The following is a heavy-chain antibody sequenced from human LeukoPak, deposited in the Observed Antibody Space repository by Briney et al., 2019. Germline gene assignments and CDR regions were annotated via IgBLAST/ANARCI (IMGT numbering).Heavy chain of an antibody. CDR2: IRNKDNSYAT. J-gene: IGHJ4*02. CDR3: TRRLESGIWGFDY. Sequence: PGGSLRLSCAASGFTFSGSAMHWVRQASGKGLEWVGRIRNKDNSYATAYAASVKGRFTISRDDSGNMAYLQMNSLKTEDTAVYYCTRRLESGIWGFDYWGQGAWVTVSS. V-gene: IGHV3-73*01. D-gene: IGHD6-19*01. CDR1: GFTFSGSA.